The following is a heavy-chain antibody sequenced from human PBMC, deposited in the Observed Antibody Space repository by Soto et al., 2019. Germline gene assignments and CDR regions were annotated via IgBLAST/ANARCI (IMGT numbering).Heavy chain of an antibody. CDR3: AREGPWDIVVVPAAMAYYDMDV. V-gene: IGHV3-33*01. D-gene: IGHD2-2*01. CDR1: GFTFSSYG. CDR2: IWYDGSNK. Sequence: GGSLRLSCAASGFTFSSYGMHWVRQAPGKGLEWVAVIWYDGSNKYYADSVKGRFTISRDNSKNTLYLQMNSLRAEDTAVYYCAREGPWDIVVVPAAMAYYDMDVWGQGTTVTVSS. J-gene: IGHJ6*02.